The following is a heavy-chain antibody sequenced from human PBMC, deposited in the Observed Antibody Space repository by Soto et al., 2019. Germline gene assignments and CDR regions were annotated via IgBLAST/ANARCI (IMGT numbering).Heavy chain of an antibody. D-gene: IGHD3-10*01. CDR3: ARYLLRGVIDY. Sequence: QLQLQESGSRLVKPSQTLSLTCAVFGASITSGGYSWSWIRQPPGKGLEWIGYIYHSGDTFYNPSLRGRITISVDRSKNKFSLNLASVTAADTAVYYCARYLLRGVIDYWGQGSLVTVSS. J-gene: IGHJ4*02. CDR2: IYHSGDT. V-gene: IGHV4-30-2*01. CDR1: GASITSGGYS.